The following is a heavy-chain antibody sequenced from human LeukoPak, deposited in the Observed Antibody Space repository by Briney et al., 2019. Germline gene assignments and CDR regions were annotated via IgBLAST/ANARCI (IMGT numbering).Heavy chain of an antibody. D-gene: IGHD3-22*01. V-gene: IGHV4-39*01. J-gene: IGHJ4*02. CDR1: GGSISSSTVY. Sequence: SETLSLTCTVSGGSISSSTVYWGWIRQPPGKGLEWIGGINYSGYTYYNPSLKSRVTISVDTPKNQFSLKLSSVTAADTAVYYCARPGYYDNSGSNFDYWGQGTLVTVSS. CDR2: INYSGYT. CDR3: ARPGYYDNSGSNFDY.